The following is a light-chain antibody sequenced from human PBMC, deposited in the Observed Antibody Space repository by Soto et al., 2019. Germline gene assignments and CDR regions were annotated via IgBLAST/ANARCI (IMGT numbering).Light chain of an antibody. CDR2: KAS. CDR3: QQYMSYS. J-gene: IGKJ1*01. V-gene: IGKV1-5*03. CDR1: QSISSW. Sequence: DIQRTQSPSTLSASVGDRVTIICRASQSISSWLAWYQQKPGKAPKLLIYKASTLESGVPSRFSGSGSGTEFTLTISSLQPDDFATYYCQQYMSYSFGQGTKVDI.